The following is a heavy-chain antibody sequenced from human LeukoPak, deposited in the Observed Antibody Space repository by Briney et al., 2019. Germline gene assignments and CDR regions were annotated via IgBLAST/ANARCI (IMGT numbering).Heavy chain of an antibody. D-gene: IGHD3-10*01. CDR3: ARDVSLENLWFGLSGVMDV. Sequence: ASVKVSCKASGYTFTSYGISWVRQAPGQGLEWMGWINPNSGGTNYAQKFQGRVTMTRDASISTAYMELSRLRSDDTAVYYCARDVSLENLWFGLSGVMDVWGKGTTVTISS. CDR1: GYTFTSYG. CDR2: INPNSGGT. V-gene: IGHV1-2*02. J-gene: IGHJ6*03.